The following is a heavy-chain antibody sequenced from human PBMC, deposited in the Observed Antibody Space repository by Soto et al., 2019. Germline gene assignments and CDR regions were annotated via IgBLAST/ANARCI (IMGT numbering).Heavy chain of an antibody. V-gene: IGHV3-23*01. CDR2: VTRGGSA. J-gene: IGHJ6*02. Sequence: GGSLRLSCAASGFTFSNYAMTWVRQTPGKGLEWVSGVTRGGSAYYADSVKGRFTISRDNSKNTVFLQMNSLRAEDTAIYYCAKDDCSICNGPAYNFDMDVWGQGTTVTVSS. D-gene: IGHD2-15*01. CDR3: AKDDCSICNGPAYNFDMDV. CDR1: GFTFSNYA.